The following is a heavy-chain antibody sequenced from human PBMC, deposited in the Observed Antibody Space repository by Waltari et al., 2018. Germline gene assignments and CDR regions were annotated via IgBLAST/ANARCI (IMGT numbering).Heavy chain of an antibody. CDR2: INHSGAT. D-gene: IGHD3-22*01. V-gene: IGHV4-34*02. CDR3: ARRSPVSLIVVDEGAFDV. Sequence: QVKLEQWGAGLLKPSETLSLTCAVYGGSFSGYYWSCIRQSPGRGLEWIGEINHSGATNYNPSLKSRVTTSVDTSTNQFSLKLNFVSAADTAMYFCARRSPVSLIVVDEGAFDVWGHGTMVNVSS. J-gene: IGHJ3*01. CDR1: GGSFSGYY.